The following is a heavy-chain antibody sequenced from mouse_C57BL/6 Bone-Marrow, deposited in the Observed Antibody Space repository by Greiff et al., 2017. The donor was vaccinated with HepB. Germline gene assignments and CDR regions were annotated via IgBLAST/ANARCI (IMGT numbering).Heavy chain of an antibody. Sequence: QVQLQQPGAELVKPGASVKMSCKASGYTFTSYWITWVKQRPGQGLEWIGDIYPGSGSTNYNEKFKSKATLTVDTSSSTAYMQLSSLTSEDSAVYYCARGSSGPAWFAYWGQVTLVTVSA. CDR1: GYTFTSYW. CDR3: ARGSSGPAWFAY. D-gene: IGHD3-2*02. J-gene: IGHJ3*01. CDR2: IYPGSGST. V-gene: IGHV1-55*01.